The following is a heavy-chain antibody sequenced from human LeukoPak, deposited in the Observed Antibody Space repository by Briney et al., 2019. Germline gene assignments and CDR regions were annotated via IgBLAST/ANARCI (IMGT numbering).Heavy chain of an antibody. CDR2: IYYSGST. CDR3: ARYDSSGYRY. Sequence: SETLSLTCTVSGGSISGSSYYWGWIRQPPGKGLEWIGSIYYSGSTYYNPSLKSRVTISVDTSKNQFSLKLSSVTAADTAVYYCARYDSSGYRYWGQGTLVTVSS. V-gene: IGHV4-39*07. CDR1: GGSISGSSYY. D-gene: IGHD3-22*01. J-gene: IGHJ4*02.